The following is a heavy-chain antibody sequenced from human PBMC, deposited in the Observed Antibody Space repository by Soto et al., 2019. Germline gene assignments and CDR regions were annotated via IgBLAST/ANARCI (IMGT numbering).Heavy chain of an antibody. J-gene: IGHJ4*02. Sequence: GESLKISCKASGYTFTNSWIGWVRQTPGKGLEWMGIIYPDDSDTRYSPSFQGQVTISADKSIITAYLQWSSLKASDTAMYYCARPFDNSGWYGYWGQGTLVTVSS. CDR3: ARPFDNSGWYGY. CDR2: IYPDDSDT. V-gene: IGHV5-51*01. CDR1: GYTFTNSW. D-gene: IGHD6-19*01.